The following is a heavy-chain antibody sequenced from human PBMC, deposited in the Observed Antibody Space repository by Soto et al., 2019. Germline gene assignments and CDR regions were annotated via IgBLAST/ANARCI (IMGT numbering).Heavy chain of an antibody. CDR2: FNTYNDKR. Sequence: QVQLVQSGAVVEKPGASVKVSCKTSGYTFTSFGISWVQQAPGQGLEWIGWFNTYNDKRKSSLKLQGRVSMTTETSTNTVYMELRSLPSDDTAVYYCVRDRIVAVPDGHDTFDFWGQGTMVTVSS. V-gene: IGHV1-18*01. J-gene: IGHJ3*01. D-gene: IGHD2-2*01. CDR3: VRDRIVAVPDGHDTFDF. CDR1: GYTFTSFG.